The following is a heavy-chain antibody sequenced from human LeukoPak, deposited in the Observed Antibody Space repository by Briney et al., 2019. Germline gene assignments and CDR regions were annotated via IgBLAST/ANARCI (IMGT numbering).Heavy chain of an antibody. Sequence: GASVKDSCEASGVTFSSYAISWVRQAPGQGLEWMGGIIPIFGTANYAQKFQGRVTITADESTSTAYMELSSLRSEDTAVYYCARGLNCSGGSCYPHFDYWGQGTLVTVSS. V-gene: IGHV1-69*13. J-gene: IGHJ4*02. D-gene: IGHD2-15*01. CDR3: ARGLNCSGGSCYPHFDY. CDR2: IIPIFGTA. CDR1: GVTFSSYA.